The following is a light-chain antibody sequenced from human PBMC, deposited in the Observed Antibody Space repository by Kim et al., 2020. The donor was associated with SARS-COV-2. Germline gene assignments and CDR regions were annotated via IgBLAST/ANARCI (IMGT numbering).Light chain of an antibody. J-gene: IGLJ3*02. Sequence: QPVLTQSLSASASLGASVKLTCTLSSGHSNYAIAWHQQQPEKGPRYLMKLNSDGSHSKGDGIPDRFSGSSSGAERYLTISSLQSEDEADYYCQTWGTGILVFGGGTQLTVL. V-gene: IGLV4-69*01. CDR1: SGHSNYA. CDR2: LNSDGSH. CDR3: QTWGTGILV.